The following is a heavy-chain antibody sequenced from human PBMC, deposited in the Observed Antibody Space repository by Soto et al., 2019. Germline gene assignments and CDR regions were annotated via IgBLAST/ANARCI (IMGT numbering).Heavy chain of an antibody. CDR1: GFTFSSYG. D-gene: IGHD2-15*01. CDR2: ISYDGSNK. J-gene: IGHJ6*02. CDR3: AKDQDIASPYYYYYGMDV. V-gene: IGHV3-30*18. Sequence: QVQLVESGGGVVQPGRSLRLSCAASGFTFSSYGMHWVRQAPGKGLEWVAVISYDGSNKYYADSVKGRFTISRDNSKNTLYSQRNSRRAEDTAVYYCAKDQDIASPYYYYYGMDVWGQGTTVTVSS.